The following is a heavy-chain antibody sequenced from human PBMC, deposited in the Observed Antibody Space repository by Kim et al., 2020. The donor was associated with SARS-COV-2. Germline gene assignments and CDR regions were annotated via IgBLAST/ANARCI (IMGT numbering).Heavy chain of an antibody. V-gene: IGHV4-4*02. J-gene: IGHJ6*02. D-gene: IGHD6-13*01. CDR1: GGSISSSNW. Sequence: SETLSLTCAVSGGSISSSNWWSWVRQPPGKGLEWIGEIYHSGSTNYNPSLKSRVTISVDKSKNQFSLKLSSVTAADTAVYYCARGAKKQQLVFDYYYYGMDVWGQGTTVTVSS. CDR3: ARGAKKQQLVFDYYYYGMDV. CDR2: IYHSGST.